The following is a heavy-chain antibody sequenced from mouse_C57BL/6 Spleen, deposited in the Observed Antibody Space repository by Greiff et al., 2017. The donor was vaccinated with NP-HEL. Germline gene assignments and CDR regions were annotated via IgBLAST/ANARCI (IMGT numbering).Heavy chain of an antibody. V-gene: IGHV1-50*01. Sequence: QVQLQQPGAELVKPGASVKLSCKASGYTFTSYWMQWVKQRPGQGLEWIGEIDPSDSYTNYNQKFKGKATLTVDTSSSTAYMQLSSLTSEDSAVYYCALLWPHFDYWGQGTTLTVSS. D-gene: IGHD2-10*01. CDR2: IDPSDSYT. CDR1: GYTFTSYW. J-gene: IGHJ2*01. CDR3: ALLWPHFDY.